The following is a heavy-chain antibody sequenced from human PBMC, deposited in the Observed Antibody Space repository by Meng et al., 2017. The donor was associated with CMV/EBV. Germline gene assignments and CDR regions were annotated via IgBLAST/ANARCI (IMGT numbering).Heavy chain of an antibody. CDR1: GSFSGYY. Sequence: GSFSGYYWSWNRQPPGKGLEWIGEINHSGGTNYNPSLKSRVTISVDTSKNQFSLKLSSVTAADTAVYYCARQRQGFRGDYVWNWFDPWGQGTLVTVSS. J-gene: IGHJ5*02. V-gene: IGHV4-34*01. CDR3: ARQRQGFRGDYVWNWFDP. D-gene: IGHD4-17*01. CDR2: INHSGGT.